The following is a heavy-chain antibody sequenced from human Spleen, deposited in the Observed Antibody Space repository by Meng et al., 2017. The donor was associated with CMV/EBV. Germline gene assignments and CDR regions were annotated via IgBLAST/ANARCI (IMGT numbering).Heavy chain of an antibody. CDR2: MYYSGST. V-gene: IGHV4-39*07. CDR1: GGSISSSGYY. CDR3: ARVWGGDNWFDP. D-gene: IGHD3-16*01. J-gene: IGHJ5*02. Sequence: SETLSLTCTVSGGSISSSGYYWGWIRQSPGKGLEWIGSMYYSGSTYHNPSLKSRVSISIDVSKNQFSLSLSSVTAADTAVYYCARVWGGDNWFDPWGQGILVTVSS.